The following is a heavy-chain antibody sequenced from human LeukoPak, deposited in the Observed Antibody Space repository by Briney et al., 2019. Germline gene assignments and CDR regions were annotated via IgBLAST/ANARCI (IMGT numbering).Heavy chain of an antibody. D-gene: IGHD2-15*01. V-gene: IGHV4-39*01. J-gene: IGHJ4*02. CDR3: ARFRRSLGYFDY. CDR1: GASFSSTSYF. CDR2: IYYSGNT. Sequence: SETLSLTCTVSGASFSSTSYFWGWIRQPPGRGLEYLGNIYYSGNTYNNPSLKSRVTLSADTSKNQFSLKVNSMTAADTAVYYCARFRRSLGYFDYWGQGILVTVSS.